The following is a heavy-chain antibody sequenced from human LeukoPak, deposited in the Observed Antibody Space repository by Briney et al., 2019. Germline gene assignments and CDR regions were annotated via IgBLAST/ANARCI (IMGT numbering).Heavy chain of an antibody. CDR3: ARQGMWLLSGGSVDV. CDR1: DGYY. CDR2: ISHSGST. D-gene: IGHD3-3*01. Sequence: SETLSLTCAVYDGYYWSWIRQPPEKGLEWIGEISHSGSTSYNPSLKSRVTISVDTSKNQFSLRLSSVTAADTAVYYCARQGMWLLSGGSVDVWGKGTAVTVSS. V-gene: IGHV4-34*01. J-gene: IGHJ6*04.